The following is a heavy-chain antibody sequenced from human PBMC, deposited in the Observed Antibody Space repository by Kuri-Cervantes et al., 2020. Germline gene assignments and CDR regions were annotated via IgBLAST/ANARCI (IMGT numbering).Heavy chain of an antibody. J-gene: IGHJ4*02. CDR1: GFTFSSYG. CDR2: IWYDGSNK. CDR3: AKDVYSSGWYPSPVDY. D-gene: IGHD6-19*01. Sequence: GESLKISCAASGFTFSSYGMHWVRQAPGKGLEWVAVIWYDGSNKYYADSVKGRFTISRDNSKNTLYLQMNSLRAEDTAVYYCAKDVYSSGWYPSPVDYWGQGTLVTVSS. V-gene: IGHV3-30*02.